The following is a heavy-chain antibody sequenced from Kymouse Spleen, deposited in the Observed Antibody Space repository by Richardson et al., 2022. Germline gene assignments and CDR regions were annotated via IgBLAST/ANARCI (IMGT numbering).Heavy chain of an antibody. CDR2: IKSKTDGGTT. CDR3: TTWEYYYGSGSYYPLFDY. CDR1: GFTFSNAW. V-gene: IGHV3-15*01. Sequence: EVQLVESGGGLVKPGGSLRLSCAASGFTFSNAWMSWVRQAPGKGLEWVGRIKSKTDGGTTDYAAPVKGRFTISRDDSKNTLYLQMNSLKTEDTAVYYCTTWEYYYGSGSYYPLFDYWGQGTLVTVSS. J-gene: IGHJ4*02. D-gene: IGHD3-10*01.